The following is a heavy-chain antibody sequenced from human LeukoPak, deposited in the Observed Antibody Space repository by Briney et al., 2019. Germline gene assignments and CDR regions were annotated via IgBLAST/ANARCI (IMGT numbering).Heavy chain of an antibody. CDR1: GFSFSFYW. CDR2: ISSSGSTI. J-gene: IGHJ6*04. CDR3: AELGITMIGGV. V-gene: IGHV3-48*04. D-gene: IGHD3-10*02. Sequence: GGSLRLSCAASGFSFSFYWMHWVRQAPGKGLEWVSYISSSGSTIYYADSVKGRFTISRDNAKNSLYLQMNSLRAEDTAVYYCAELGITMIGGVWGKGTTVTISS.